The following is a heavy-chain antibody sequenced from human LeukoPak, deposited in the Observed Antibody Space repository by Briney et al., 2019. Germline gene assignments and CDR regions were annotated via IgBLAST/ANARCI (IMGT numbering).Heavy chain of an antibody. D-gene: IGHD3-16*02. Sequence: ASVKVSCKASGYTFTVYYMHWVRQAPGQGLEWMGWINPNSGGTNYAQKFQGRVTITRDTSISTACMELSRLRSDDTAVYYCARILDVWGSYRYAFDIWGQGTVVTVSS. CDR1: GYTFTVYY. CDR2: INPNSGGT. CDR3: ARILDVWGSYRYAFDI. V-gene: IGHV1-2*02. J-gene: IGHJ3*02.